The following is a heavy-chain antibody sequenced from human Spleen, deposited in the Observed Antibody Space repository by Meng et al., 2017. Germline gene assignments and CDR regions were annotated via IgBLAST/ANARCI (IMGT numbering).Heavy chain of an antibody. V-gene: IGHV4-30-4*01. J-gene: IGHJ4*02. CDR3: ARVETATTNPYFDY. Sequence: QVQLQESGPGLVKPSQTLSLTCTVSGGSISSGDYYWSWIRQPPGRGLEWIGYIYYSGSTYYNPSLRSRVTISVDTSKNQFSLILTSVTAADTAVYFCARVETATTNPYFDYWGREPWSPSPQ. CDR2: IYYSGST. D-gene: IGHD5-24*01. CDR1: GGSISSGDYY.